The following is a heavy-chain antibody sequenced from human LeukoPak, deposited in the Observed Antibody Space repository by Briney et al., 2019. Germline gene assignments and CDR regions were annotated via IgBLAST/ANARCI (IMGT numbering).Heavy chain of an antibody. CDR1: GFTFSGYS. CDR2: FGTRSTSI. D-gene: IGHD3-22*01. V-gene: IGHV3-21*01. Sequence: GGSLRLSCTASGFTFSGYSMNWIRQAPGKGLEWASSFGTRSTSIYHAGSVKGRFAISRDNAKNSLYLQMNSLRAEDTALYYCAREVSEGFDFWGQGTLVTVSS. J-gene: IGHJ4*02. CDR3: AREVSEGFDF.